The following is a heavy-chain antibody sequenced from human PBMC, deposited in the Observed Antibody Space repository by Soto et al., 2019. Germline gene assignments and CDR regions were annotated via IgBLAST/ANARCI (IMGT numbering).Heavy chain of an antibody. CDR1: GYTFTSYG. V-gene: IGHV1-18*01. D-gene: IGHD3-22*01. Sequence: ASVKVSCKASGYTFTSYGISWVRQAPGQGLEWMGWISAYNGNTNYAQKLQGRVTMTTDTSTSTAYMELRSLRSDDTAVYYCARVSTVTMIVVDTLDYWGQGTLVTVSS. J-gene: IGHJ4*02. CDR2: ISAYNGNT. CDR3: ARVSTVTMIVVDTLDY.